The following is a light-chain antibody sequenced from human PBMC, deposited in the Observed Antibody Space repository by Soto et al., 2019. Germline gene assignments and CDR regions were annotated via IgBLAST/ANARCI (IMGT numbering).Light chain of an antibody. J-gene: IGKJ2*01. V-gene: IGKV3-15*01. Sequence: EIVMTQSPATLSVSPGERATLSCRASQSVSSNLAWYQQKPGQAPRLLIYGASTRATGIPARFSGSGSGTEFTLTISRLQSEDFAVYYCQQYNIWLYTFGQGTKLEIK. CDR2: GAS. CDR3: QQYNIWLYT. CDR1: QSVSSN.